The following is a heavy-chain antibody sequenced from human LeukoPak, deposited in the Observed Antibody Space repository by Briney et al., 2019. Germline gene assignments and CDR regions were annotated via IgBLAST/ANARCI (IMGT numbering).Heavy chain of an antibody. V-gene: IGHV3-23*01. Sequence: GGSLRLSCAASGFPFSSYAMSWVRQAPGKGLEWVSAISGSGGSTYYADSVKGRFTISRDNSKNTLYLQMNSLRAEDTAVYYCARVSDCSSTSCYTVGYYYYMDVWGKGTTVTVSS. CDR1: GFPFSSYA. CDR3: ARVSDCSSTSCYTVGYYYYMDV. CDR2: ISGSGGST. J-gene: IGHJ6*03. D-gene: IGHD2-2*02.